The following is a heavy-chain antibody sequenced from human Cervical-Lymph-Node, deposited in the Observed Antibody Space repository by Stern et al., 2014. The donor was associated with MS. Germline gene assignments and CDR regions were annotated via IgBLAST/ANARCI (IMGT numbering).Heavy chain of an antibody. D-gene: IGHD3-16*02. Sequence: EDQLVESGGGLVQPGGSLRLSCAASGFTFSTYAMTWVRQVPGKGLDWVSTITGSGGTTYYADSGKGWFTISRDSSKNTVYLQMNSLKAEDTAIYYCAKNRGTNRFYGMDVWGQGTTGTVSS. J-gene: IGHJ6*02. CDR2: ITGSGGTT. CDR1: GFTFSTYA. V-gene: IGHV3-23*04. CDR3: AKNRGTNRFYGMDV.